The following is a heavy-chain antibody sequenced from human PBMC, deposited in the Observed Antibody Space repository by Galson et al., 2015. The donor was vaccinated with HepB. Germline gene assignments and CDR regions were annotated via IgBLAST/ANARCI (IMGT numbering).Heavy chain of an antibody. V-gene: IGHV3-23*01. CDR3: AKKRVAVAVAGNNYFDS. D-gene: IGHD6-19*01. CDR2: LDHIRGDT. J-gene: IGHJ5*01. CDR1: GFNFNNYL. Sequence: SLRLSCAASGFNFNNYLMNWVRQAPGKGLEWVSTLDHIRGDTCYADSVRGRFTVSRDNSKNTLYLQMSSLRAEDTAIYYCAKKRVAVAVAGNNYFDSWGQGTLVTVSS.